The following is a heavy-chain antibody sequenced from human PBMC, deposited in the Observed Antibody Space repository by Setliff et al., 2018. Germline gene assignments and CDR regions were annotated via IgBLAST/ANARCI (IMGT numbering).Heavy chain of an antibody. V-gene: IGHV1-69*05. CDR1: GYTFSTYG. Sequence: SVKVSCKASGYTFSTYGIAWVRQAPGQGLEWMGGTIPMFGSANYAQKFQGRVTIITDEFTGTAYMELSSLRTEDTAVYYCAREGVDIRSSTDYRYYMDVWGKGTTVTVSS. J-gene: IGHJ6*03. D-gene: IGHD5-12*01. CDR3: AREGVDIRSSTDYRYYMDV. CDR2: TIPMFGSA.